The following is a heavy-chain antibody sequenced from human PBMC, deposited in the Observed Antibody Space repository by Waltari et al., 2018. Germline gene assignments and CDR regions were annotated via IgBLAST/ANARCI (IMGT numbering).Heavy chain of an antibody. D-gene: IGHD3-16*01. CDR1: GFTVSTTY. CDR2: ISRDGT. J-gene: IGHJ2*01. CDR3: ARDVTGYYYFDL. V-gene: IGHV3-53*01. Sequence: EVQLVESGGGLIQPGGSLRLSCAASGFTVSTTYMNWVRQAPGKGLVWVSVISRDGTHYADSVKGRFTISRDNSKNTVYLQMNTLRAEDTALYYCARDVTGYYYFDLWGRGTLVTVSS.